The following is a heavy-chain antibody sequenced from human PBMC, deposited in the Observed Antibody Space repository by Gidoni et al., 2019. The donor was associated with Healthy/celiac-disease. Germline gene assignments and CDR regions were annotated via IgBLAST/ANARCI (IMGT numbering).Heavy chain of an antibody. Sequence: QVQLQESGPGLVKPSQTLSLTCTVSGGSISSGSYYWSWIRQPAGKGLEWIGRIYTSGSTNYNPSLKSRVTISVDTSKNQFSLKLSSVTAADTAVYYCARQVVGATDYWGQGTLVTVSS. D-gene: IGHD1-26*01. CDR2: IYTSGST. V-gene: IGHV4-61*02. CDR3: ARQVVGATDY. CDR1: GGSISSGSYY. J-gene: IGHJ4*02.